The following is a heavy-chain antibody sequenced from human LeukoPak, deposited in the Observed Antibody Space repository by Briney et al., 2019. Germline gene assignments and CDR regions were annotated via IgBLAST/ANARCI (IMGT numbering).Heavy chain of an antibody. CDR2: IYYSGST. CDR3: ARHAGYCSSTSCSAVAFDI. J-gene: IGHJ3*02. D-gene: IGHD2-2*01. Sequence: PGTLSLTCTVSGGSISSSSYYWGWIRQPPGEGLEWIGSIYYSGSTYYNPSLKSRVTTSVDTSKNQFSLKLSSVTAADTAVYYWARHAGYCSSTSCSAVAFDIWGQGTMVTVSS. V-gene: IGHV4-39*01. CDR1: GGSISSSSYY.